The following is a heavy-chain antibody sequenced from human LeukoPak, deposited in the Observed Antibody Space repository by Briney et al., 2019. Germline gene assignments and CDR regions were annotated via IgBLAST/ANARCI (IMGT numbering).Heavy chain of an antibody. V-gene: IGHV3-20*04. CDR1: GFTFDDYG. Sequence: GGSLRLSCAASGFTFDDYGMSWVRQAPGKGLEWVSSVYWNGGSTGYADSVKGRFTISRDNAKNSLYLQMSSLRVEDTALYYCARGGSMIVLDYWGQGALVTVSS. J-gene: IGHJ4*02. CDR2: VYWNGGST. CDR3: ARGGSMIVLDY. D-gene: IGHD3-22*01.